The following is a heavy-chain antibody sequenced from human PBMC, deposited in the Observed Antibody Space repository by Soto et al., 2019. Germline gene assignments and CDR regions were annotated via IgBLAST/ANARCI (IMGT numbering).Heavy chain of an antibody. CDR1: GFTFSSYA. D-gene: IGHD3-3*01. J-gene: IGHJ4*02. Sequence: PGGSLRLSCSASGFTFSSYAMHWVRQAPGKGLEWVAVISYDGSNKYYADSVKGRFTISRDNSKNTLYLQMNSLRAEDTAMYYSARGDFWSGLDYWGQGTLVTVSS. CDR2: ISYDGSNK. CDR3: ARGDFWSGLDY. V-gene: IGHV3-30-3*01.